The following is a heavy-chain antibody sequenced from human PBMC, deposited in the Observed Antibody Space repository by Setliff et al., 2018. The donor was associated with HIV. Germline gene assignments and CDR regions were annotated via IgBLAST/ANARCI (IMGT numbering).Heavy chain of an antibody. CDR3: ARDYYGGYGDYDFGDYFDY. CDR1: GFSFRTYG. CDR2: IKQDGSDK. J-gene: IGHJ4*02. V-gene: IGHV3-7*03. D-gene: IGHD4-17*01. Sequence: GGSLRLSCAVSGFSFRTYGMSWVRQAPGKRPEWVANIKQDGSDKYYVDSVKGRFTISRDNTKNSLYLQMNSLRAEDTAMYYCARDYYGGYGDYDFGDYFDYWGQGTLVTVSS.